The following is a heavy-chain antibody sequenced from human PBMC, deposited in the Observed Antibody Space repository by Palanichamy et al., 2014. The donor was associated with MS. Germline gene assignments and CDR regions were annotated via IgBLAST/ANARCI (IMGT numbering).Heavy chain of an antibody. CDR1: IHLHQLL. CDR2: IKPGGDIT. D-gene: IGHD2-21*01. CDR3: AREIPENYYFDY. J-gene: IGHJ4*02. Sequence: QVQLVQSGAEVKKPGASVRVSVQGIWIHLHQLLYALGADRPLDKGVEWMGIIKPGGDITTYARKFQGRVTITRDTSTSTVYMELTSLRSEDTAVYYCAREIPENYYFDYWGRGTLVTVSS. V-gene: IGHV1-46*01.